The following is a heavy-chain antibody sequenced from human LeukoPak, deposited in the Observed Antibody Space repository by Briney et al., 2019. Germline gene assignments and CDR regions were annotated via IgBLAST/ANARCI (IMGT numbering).Heavy chain of an antibody. CDR1: GGSVSSGSYY. Sequence: SETLSLTCTVSGGSVSSGSYYWSWIRQPPGKGLEWIGYIYYSGSTNYNPSLKSRVTISIDTSKNQFSLKLSSVTAADTAVYYCARALSGWYVDAFDLWGQGTMVTVSS. V-gene: IGHV4-61*01. D-gene: IGHD6-19*01. CDR3: ARALSGWYVDAFDL. J-gene: IGHJ3*01. CDR2: IYYSGST.